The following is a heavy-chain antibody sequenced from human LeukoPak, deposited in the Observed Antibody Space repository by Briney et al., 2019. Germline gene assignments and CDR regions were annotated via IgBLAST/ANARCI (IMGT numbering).Heavy chain of an antibody. CDR2: ISGSGDSK. D-gene: IGHD3-10*01. V-gene: IGHV3-23*01. Sequence: PGGSLRLSCAASGFTFSTYAVHWVRQAPGEGLGWVSGISGSGDSKYYANPVMGRFIISSDNSKNTVYLQMNSLRAEDTAVYYCAKRTASGRPEYFDYWGQGTPVTVSS. CDR3: AKRTASGRPEYFDY. J-gene: IGHJ4*02. CDR1: GFTFSTYA.